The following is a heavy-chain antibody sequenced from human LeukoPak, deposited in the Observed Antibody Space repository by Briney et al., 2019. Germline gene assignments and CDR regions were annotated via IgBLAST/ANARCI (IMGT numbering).Heavy chain of an antibody. CDR2: ISAYNGNT. Sequence: GASVKVSCKASGYTFTSYGISWVRQAPGQGLEWMGWISAYNGNTNYAQKLQGRVTMTTDTSTSTAYMELRSLRSYDTAVYYCARERIDFWSGYRRNDAFDIWGQGTMVTVSS. J-gene: IGHJ3*02. D-gene: IGHD3-3*01. V-gene: IGHV1-18*01. CDR3: ARERIDFWSGYRRNDAFDI. CDR1: GYTFTSYG.